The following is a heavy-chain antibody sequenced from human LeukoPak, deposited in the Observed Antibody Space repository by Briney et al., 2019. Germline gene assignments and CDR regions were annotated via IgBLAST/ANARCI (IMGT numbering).Heavy chain of an antibody. J-gene: IGHJ4*02. Sequence: GGPLRLSCAASGFTFSSYGMHWVRQAPGKGLEWVAVIPYDGSNKYYADSVKGRFTISRDNSKNTLYLQMNSLRAEDTAVYYCAKASARYYYFDYWGQGTLVTVSS. V-gene: IGHV3-30*18. CDR2: IPYDGSNK. D-gene: IGHD1-1*01. CDR1: GFTFSSYG. CDR3: AKASARYYYFDY.